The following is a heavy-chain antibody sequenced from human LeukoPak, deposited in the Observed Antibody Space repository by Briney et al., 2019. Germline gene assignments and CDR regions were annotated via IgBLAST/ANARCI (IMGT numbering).Heavy chain of an antibody. CDR3: ARQGTSGWYDAFDV. CDR2: IYYSGST. CDR1: GGSISSYSFY. J-gene: IGHJ3*01. Sequence: SETLSLTCTVSGGSISSYSFYWGWIRQPPGKGLEWIGSIYYSGSTNYNSSLKSRVIISVDTSKNQSSLKLSSVTAADTAVYFCARQGTSGWYDAFDVWGQGTMVTASS. D-gene: IGHD6-19*01. V-gene: IGHV4-39*01.